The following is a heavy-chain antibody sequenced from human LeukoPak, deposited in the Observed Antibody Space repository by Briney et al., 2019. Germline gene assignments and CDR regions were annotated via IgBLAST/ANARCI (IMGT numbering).Heavy chain of an antibody. CDR2: INHSGST. J-gene: IGHJ5*02. CDR3: ARAGYYDSSGYYYGYWFDP. D-gene: IGHD3-22*01. Sequence: ETLSLTCAVYGGAYSGYYWSWIRQPPGKGLEWIGEINHSGSTNYNPSLKSRVTISVDTSKNQFSLKLSSVTAADTAVYYCARAGYYDSSGYYYGYWFDPWGQGTLVTVSS. V-gene: IGHV4-34*01. CDR1: GGAYSGYY.